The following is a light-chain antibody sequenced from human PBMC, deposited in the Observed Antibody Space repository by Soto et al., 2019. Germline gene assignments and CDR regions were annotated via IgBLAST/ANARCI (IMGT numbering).Light chain of an antibody. CDR2: DNN. CDR1: SSNIGNNY. Sequence: QSVLTQPPSVSAAPGQKVTISCSGSSSNIGNNYVSWYRQLPGTAPHLLIYDNNKRPSGIPDRFSGSKSGTSATLGITGLQTGDEADYYCGTWDSSLSAVVFGGGTKLTVL. V-gene: IGLV1-51*01. CDR3: GTWDSSLSAVV. J-gene: IGLJ2*01.